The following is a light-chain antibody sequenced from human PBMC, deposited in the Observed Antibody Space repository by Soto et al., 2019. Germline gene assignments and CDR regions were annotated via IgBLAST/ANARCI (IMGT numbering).Light chain of an antibody. CDR1: SSDVGGYNF. V-gene: IGLV2-14*03. CDR2: DVS. CDR3: SSYSGSGTLVV. J-gene: IGLJ2*01. Sequence: QSVLTQPASVSGSPGQSIAISCTGTSSDVGGYNFVSWYQQHPDKAPKLMIFDVSNRPSGVSDRFSGSKSGNTASLTISGLQAEDEADYYCSSYSGSGTLVVFGGGTKLTDL.